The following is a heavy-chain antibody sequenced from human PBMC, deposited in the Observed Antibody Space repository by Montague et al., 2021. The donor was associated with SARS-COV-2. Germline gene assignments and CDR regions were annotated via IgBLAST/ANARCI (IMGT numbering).Heavy chain of an antibody. J-gene: IGHJ6*02. V-gene: IGHV4-34*01. CDR1: SGSFRGYY. Sequence: SETLSLTCAVSSGSFRGYYWSWIRQPPGKGLEWIGEINHSGSTTYNPSLESRVSISVDTSNKQFSLKATSVTAADTAVYYCARLGAITLVRGITKADFSNYGMDVWSQGTTVTVSS. CDR2: INHSGST. CDR3: ARLGAITLVRGITKADFSNYGMDV. D-gene: IGHD3-10*01.